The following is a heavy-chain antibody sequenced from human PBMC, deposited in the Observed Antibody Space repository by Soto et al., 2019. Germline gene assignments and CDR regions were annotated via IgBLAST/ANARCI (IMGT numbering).Heavy chain of an antibody. V-gene: IGHV5-51*01. CDR2: IYPGDSDT. D-gene: IGHD4-17*01. J-gene: IGHJ6*02. CDR3: ARRGTYGDPTYYYGMDV. Sequence: GEALKISCKCSGYSFTSYWIGWVRQIPGKGLEWMGIIYPGDSDTRYSPSFQGQVTISADKSISTAYLQWSSLKASDTAMYYCARRGTYGDPTYYYGMDVWGQGTTVTVSS. CDR1: GYSFTSYW.